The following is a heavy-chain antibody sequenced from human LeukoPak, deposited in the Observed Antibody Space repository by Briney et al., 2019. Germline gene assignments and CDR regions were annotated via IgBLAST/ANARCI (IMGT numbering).Heavy chain of an antibody. D-gene: IGHD2-2*01. J-gene: IGHJ3*02. CDR3: ARDDGVVPAAKGDAFDI. CDR1: GFTFSSYG. V-gene: IGHV3-23*01. Sequence: GGSLRLSCAASGFTFSSYGMSWVRQAPGKGLEWVSAISGSGGSTYYADSVKGRFTISRDNSKNTLHLQMNSLRAEDTAVYYCARDDGVVPAAKGDAFDIWGQGTMVTVSS. CDR2: ISGSGGST.